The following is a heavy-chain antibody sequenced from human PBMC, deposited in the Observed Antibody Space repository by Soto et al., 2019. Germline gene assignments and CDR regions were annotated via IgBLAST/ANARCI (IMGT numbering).Heavy chain of an antibody. CDR1: GFTVNSNY. Sequence: TGGSLRLSCAASGFTVNSNYMSWVRQAPGKGLEWVSVIYSDGSTYYADSVKGRFIISRDNSNNTLYFQMNSLRAEDTAVYYCAKVGVVAATPRDYWGQGTLVTVSS. V-gene: IGHV3-66*01. J-gene: IGHJ4*02. CDR2: IYSDGST. CDR3: AKVGVVAATPRDY. D-gene: IGHD2-15*01.